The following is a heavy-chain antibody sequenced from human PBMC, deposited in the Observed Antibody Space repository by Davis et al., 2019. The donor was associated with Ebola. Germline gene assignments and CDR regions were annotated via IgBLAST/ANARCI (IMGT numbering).Heavy chain of an antibody. Sequence: GGSLRLSCAASGFTFSSYAMSWVRQAPGKGLEWVSAISGSGGSTYYADSVKGRFTISRDNSKNTLYLQMNSLRAEDTAVYYCAKSPFMITFGGVIVIPGATGFDYWGQGTLVTVSS. J-gene: IGHJ4*02. V-gene: IGHV3-23*01. D-gene: IGHD3-16*02. CDR3: AKSPFMITFGGVIVIPGATGFDY. CDR2: ISGSGGST. CDR1: GFTFSSYA.